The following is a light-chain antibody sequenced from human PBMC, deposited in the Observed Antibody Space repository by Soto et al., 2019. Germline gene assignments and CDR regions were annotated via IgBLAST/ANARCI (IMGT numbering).Light chain of an antibody. Sequence: EIVLTQSPATLSLSPGERATLSCRASQSVGSYLGWYQQKPGQAPRLLIFDASNRATGIPARFSSSESGTDFTVINGSVEPEDFAIYCCQFSRSFGGGTKVEI. CDR3: QFSRS. CDR1: QSVGSY. CDR2: DAS. V-gene: IGKV3-11*01. J-gene: IGKJ4*01.